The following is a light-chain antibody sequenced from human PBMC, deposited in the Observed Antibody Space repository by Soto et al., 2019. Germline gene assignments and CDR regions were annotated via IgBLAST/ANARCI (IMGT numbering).Light chain of an antibody. CDR2: GVS. CDR3: QQYCASPIT. Sequence: EIVLTQSPGTLSLSPGERASLSCRASQSVSSSYLAWYQQKPGQAPRLLIYGVSSRATGIPDRLSGSGSGTDFTLTITRLEPEDSAVYYCQQYCASPITFGQGTRLEIK. CDR1: QSVSSSY. J-gene: IGKJ5*01. V-gene: IGKV3-20*01.